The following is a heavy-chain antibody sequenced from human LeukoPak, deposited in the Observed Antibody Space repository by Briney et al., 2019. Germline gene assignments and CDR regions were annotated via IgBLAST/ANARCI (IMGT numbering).Heavy chain of an antibody. D-gene: IGHD3-10*01. CDR2: IFHTGST. J-gene: IGHJ5*02. CDR3: ARELWFANAPGSWLDP. CDR1: GDSIRSGAYS. Sequence: SETLSLTCGVSGDSIRSGAYSWSWIRQPPGKGLEWIGYIFHTGSTFYNPSLKSRVTISVDNSKNQFSLRLTSVTAADTAVYYCARELWFANAPGSWLDPWGQGTLVTVSS. V-gene: IGHV4-30-2*01.